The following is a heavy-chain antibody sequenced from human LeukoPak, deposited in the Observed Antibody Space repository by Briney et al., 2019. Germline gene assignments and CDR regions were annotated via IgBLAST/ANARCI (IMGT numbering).Heavy chain of an antibody. V-gene: IGHV3-21*01. Sequence: GGSLRLSCAASGFTFSSYSMNWVRQAPGKGLEWVSSISSSSSYIYYADSVKGRFTISRDNAKSSLYLQMNSLRAEDTAVYYCARDLPRNYYGMDVWGQGTTVTVSS. CDR1: GFTFSSYS. J-gene: IGHJ6*02. D-gene: IGHD1-14*01. CDR3: ARDLPRNYYGMDV. CDR2: ISSSSSYI.